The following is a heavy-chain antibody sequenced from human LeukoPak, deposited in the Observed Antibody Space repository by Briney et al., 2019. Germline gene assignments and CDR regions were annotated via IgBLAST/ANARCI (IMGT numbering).Heavy chain of an antibody. CDR2: ISSSGSTI. J-gene: IGHJ6*02. CDR3: ARDGIFVFDSRFLEWLPQNYYYGMDV. CDR1: GFTFSSYE. Sequence: GGSLRLSCAASGFTFSSYEMNWVRQAPGKGLEWVPYISSSGSTIYYADSVKGRFTISRDNAKNSLYLQMNSLRAEDTAVYYCARDGIFVFDSRFLEWLPQNYYYGMDVWGQGTTVTVSS. V-gene: IGHV3-48*03. D-gene: IGHD3-3*01.